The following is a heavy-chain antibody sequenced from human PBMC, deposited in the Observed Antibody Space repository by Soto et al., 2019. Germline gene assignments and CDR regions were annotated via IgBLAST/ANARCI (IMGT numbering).Heavy chain of an antibody. CDR1: GFTFSSYG. D-gene: IGHD3-22*01. J-gene: IGHJ4*02. CDR2: IWYDGSNK. CDR3: AREAAYYYDSSGYYPDY. Sequence: WGSLRLSCAASGFTFSSYGMHWVRQAPGKGLEWVAVIWYDGSNKYYADSVKGRSTISRDNSKNTLYLQMNSLRAEDTAVYYCAREAAYYYDSSGYYPDYWGQGTLVTVSS. V-gene: IGHV3-33*01.